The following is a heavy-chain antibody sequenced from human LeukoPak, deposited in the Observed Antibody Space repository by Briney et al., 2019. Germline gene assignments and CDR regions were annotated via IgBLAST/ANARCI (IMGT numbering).Heavy chain of an antibody. Sequence: SETLSLTCTVSGASISGDYWTWIRQPAGTGLEWIGRIYTSGSTIYNPSLKRRVTMSVDTSKNQFSLKLNSVTAADTAVYYCARGPVGLEVDAFDIWGQGTMVTVSS. D-gene: IGHD1-1*01. CDR1: GASISGDY. CDR3: ARGPVGLEVDAFDI. J-gene: IGHJ3*02. CDR2: IYTSGST. V-gene: IGHV4-4*07.